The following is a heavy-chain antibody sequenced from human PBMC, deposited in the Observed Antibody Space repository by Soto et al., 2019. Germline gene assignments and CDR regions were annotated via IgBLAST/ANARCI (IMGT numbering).Heavy chain of an antibody. V-gene: IGHV4-31*03. CDR3: ARAPGGTVISYYFDY. D-gene: IGHD4-17*01. CDR1: GGSINSGGYY. CDR2: IYFSGST. J-gene: IGHJ4*02. Sequence: PSETLSLTCTVSGGSINSGGYYWSWIRQLPGKGLEWIGHIYFSGSTSYNPSLKSRLTISVDSSKNQFSLKMTSVTAADTAVYYCARAPGGTVISYYFDYWGRGTLVTVSS.